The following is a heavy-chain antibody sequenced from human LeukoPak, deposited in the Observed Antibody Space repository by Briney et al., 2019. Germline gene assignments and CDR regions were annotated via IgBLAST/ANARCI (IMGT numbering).Heavy chain of an antibody. D-gene: IGHD6-19*01. CDR2: IGGSDSIV. CDR3: AREKVAGTFDS. Sequence: GGSLRLSCAVSEFTVNDYYMSWIRQAPGKGLXWVSDIGGSDSIVAYADSVKGRFSISRDFAKNSLYLQMNSLRAEDTAVYYCAREKVAGTFDSWGQGALVTVSS. CDR1: EFTVNDYY. V-gene: IGHV3-11*01. J-gene: IGHJ4*02.